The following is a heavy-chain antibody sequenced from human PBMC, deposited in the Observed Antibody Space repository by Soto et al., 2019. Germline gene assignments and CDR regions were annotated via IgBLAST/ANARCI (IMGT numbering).Heavy chain of an antibody. CDR2: VFYTGRA. J-gene: IGHJ6*02. Sequence: SETLSLTCTVSGGSLGSYYWSWIRQPPGKGLEWIGYVFYTGRANYNASLKSRVSISLDTSNYQFSLKLSSVTAADTAVYYCARHEHSGYDWYYFYSHMDAWGQGTTVTVSS. CDR3: ARHEHSGYDWYYFYSHMDA. CDR1: GGSLGSYY. D-gene: IGHD5-12*01. V-gene: IGHV4-59*01.